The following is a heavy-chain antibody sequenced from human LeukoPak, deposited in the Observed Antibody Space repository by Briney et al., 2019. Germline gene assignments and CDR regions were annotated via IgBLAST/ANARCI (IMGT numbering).Heavy chain of an antibody. J-gene: IGHJ4*02. CDR1: GSTFSSYG. CDR3: ARQGIVGAKRGGWFDY. Sequence: GGSLRLAYAASGSTFSSYGMHSVRQAPGKGLEWLAVIWYDGSNENYADSVKGRFTISRDNSKKTMYLQMNSLRAEDTAVYYCARQGIVGAKRGGWFDYWGQGTLVTVSS. CDR2: IWYDGSNE. V-gene: IGHV3-33*01. D-gene: IGHD1-26*01.